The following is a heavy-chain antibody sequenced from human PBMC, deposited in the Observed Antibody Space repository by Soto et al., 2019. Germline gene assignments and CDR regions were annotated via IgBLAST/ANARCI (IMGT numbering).Heavy chain of an antibody. Sequence: GGSLRLSCAASGFTFSSYWMHWVRQAPGKGLVWVSRINSDGSSTSYADSVKGRFTISRDNAKNTLYLQMNSLRAEDTAVYYCASSDFSTMIVDYWGQGTLVTVSS. V-gene: IGHV3-74*01. CDR2: INSDGSST. D-gene: IGHD3-22*01. J-gene: IGHJ4*02. CDR1: GFTFSSYW. CDR3: ASSDFSTMIVDY.